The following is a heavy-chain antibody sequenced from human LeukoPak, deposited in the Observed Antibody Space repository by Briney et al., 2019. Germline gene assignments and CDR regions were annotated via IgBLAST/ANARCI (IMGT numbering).Heavy chain of an antibody. D-gene: IGHD1-26*01. CDR2: INYSGRT. J-gene: IGHJ4*02. V-gene: IGHV4-39*07. CDR1: DDSISNNRYF. CDR3: ARDIDDVGALLDF. Sequence: RTSKTLSLTCTISDDSISNNRYFWAWIRQPPGKGLEWIGSINYSGRTYYNPSLKSRLTMSVDTAKRQFSLKLISVTAADMALYYCARDIDDVGALLDFWGQGTLVTVSS.